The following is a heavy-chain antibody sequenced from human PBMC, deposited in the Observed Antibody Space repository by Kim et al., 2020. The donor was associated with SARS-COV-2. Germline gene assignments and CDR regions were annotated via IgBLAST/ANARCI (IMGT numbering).Heavy chain of an antibody. V-gene: IGHV4-34*01. CDR3: ARGSVGYYYGMDV. J-gene: IGHJ6*02. Sequence: NPPLKSRDTISVDTSKNQFSLRLSSVTAADTAVYYCARGSVGYYYGMDVWGQGTTVTVSS. D-gene: IGHD1-26*01.